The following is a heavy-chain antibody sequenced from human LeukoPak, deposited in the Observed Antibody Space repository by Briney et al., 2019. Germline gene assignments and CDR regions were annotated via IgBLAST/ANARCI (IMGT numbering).Heavy chain of an antibody. CDR3: ARHDYYGSGSRTLIDY. Sequence: SETLSLTCTVSGGSISSSSYYWGWIRQPPGKGLEWIGSIYYSGSTYYNPSLKSRVTISVDTSKNQFSLKLSSVTAADTAVYYCARHDYYGSGSRTLIDYWGQGTLVTVSS. D-gene: IGHD3-10*01. CDR2: IYYSGST. J-gene: IGHJ4*02. V-gene: IGHV4-39*01. CDR1: GGSISSSSYY.